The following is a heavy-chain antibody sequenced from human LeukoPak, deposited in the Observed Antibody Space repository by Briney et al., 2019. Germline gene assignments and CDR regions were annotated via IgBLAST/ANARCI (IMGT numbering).Heavy chain of an antibody. CDR3: ARVEVIVGSLHLPLFDY. J-gene: IGHJ4*02. D-gene: IGHD3-22*01. Sequence: ASVKVSCKASGYTFTGYYMHWVRQAPGLGLEWMGWINPNRGGTNYAQKFQGRVTMTRDTSISTAYMELSRLRSDDTAVYYCARVEVIVGSLHLPLFDYWGQGTLVTVSS. V-gene: IGHV1-2*02. CDR1: GYTFTGYY. CDR2: INPNRGGT.